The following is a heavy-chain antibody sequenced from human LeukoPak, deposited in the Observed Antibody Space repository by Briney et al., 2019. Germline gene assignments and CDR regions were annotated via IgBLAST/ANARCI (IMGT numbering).Heavy chain of an antibody. Sequence: GGSLRLSCAASGFTFSGYGMHWVRQAPGKGLEWVAVVSYDGNNKYYADSLKGRFTISRDNSKNTLYLQMNSLRREDTAVYYLWKDLGIYGAICVGPGCPGVYYFCMDVLGQGTTGTVSS. J-gene: IGHJ6*02. CDR3: WKDLGIYGAICVGPGCPGVYYFCMDV. CDR2: VSYDGNNK. V-gene: IGHV3-30*18. D-gene: IGHD3-10*02. CDR1: GFTFSGYG.